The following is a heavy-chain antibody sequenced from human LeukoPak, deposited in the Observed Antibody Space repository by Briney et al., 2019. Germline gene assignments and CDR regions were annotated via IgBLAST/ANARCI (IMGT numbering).Heavy chain of an antibody. CDR3: ASIPVAAAASDY. J-gene: IGHJ4*02. CDR2: IIPIFGIA. CDR1: VGTFSSYA. Sequence: ASVKVSCKSSVGTFSSYAISWVRQAPGQGLEWMGRIIPIFGIANYAQKFQGRVTITADKSTSTAYMELSSLRSEDTAVYYCASIPVAAAASDYWGQGTLVTVSS. V-gene: IGHV1-69*04. D-gene: IGHD6-13*01.